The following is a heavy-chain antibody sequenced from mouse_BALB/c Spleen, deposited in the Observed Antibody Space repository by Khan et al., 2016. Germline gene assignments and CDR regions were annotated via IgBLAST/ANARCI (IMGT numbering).Heavy chain of an antibody. Sequence: QVQLKQSGAELAKPGASVKMSCKASGYTFTSYWMHWVKQRPGQGLEWIGHVNPSTGYTEYNQKFKDKATLTADKSSSTAYMQLSSLTSEDSAVYYCAYYGNFDYWGQGTTLTVSS. CDR1: GYTFTSYW. CDR2: VNPSTGYT. D-gene: IGHD2-1*01. J-gene: IGHJ2*01. V-gene: IGHV1-7*01. CDR3: AYYGNFDY.